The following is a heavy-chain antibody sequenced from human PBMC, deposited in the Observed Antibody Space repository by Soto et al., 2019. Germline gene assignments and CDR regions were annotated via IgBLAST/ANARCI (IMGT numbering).Heavy chain of an antibody. CDR1: GYTFTSYG. CDR3: ARDNVFGAMGTEEYYYYGMDV. J-gene: IGHJ6*02. V-gene: IGHV1-18*01. Sequence: ASVKVSCKASGYTFTSYGISWVRQAPGQGLEWMGWISAYNGNTNYAQKLQGRVAMTTDTSTSTAYMELRSLRSDDTAVYYCARDNVFGAMGTEEYYYYGMDVWGQGTTVTVSS. CDR2: ISAYNGNT. D-gene: IGHD5-18*01.